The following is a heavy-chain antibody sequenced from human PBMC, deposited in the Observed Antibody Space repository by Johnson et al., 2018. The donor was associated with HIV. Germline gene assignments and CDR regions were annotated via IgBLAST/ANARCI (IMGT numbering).Heavy chain of an antibody. Sequence: LSCAASGFSFDDYAMHWVRQAPGKGLEWVSGISWNRGIKDYADSVRGRFTISRDNAKNSLYLQMNSLRAEDTALYYCTKDIGVGGQGLGGLDFWGQGTKVTVSS. J-gene: IGHJ3*01. V-gene: IGHV3-9*01. CDR2: ISWNRGIK. CDR1: GFSFDDYA. D-gene: IGHD6-19*01. CDR3: TKDIGVGGQGLGGLDF.